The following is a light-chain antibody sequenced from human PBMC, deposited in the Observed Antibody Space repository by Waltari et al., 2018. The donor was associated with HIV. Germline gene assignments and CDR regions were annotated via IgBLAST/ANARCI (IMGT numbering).Light chain of an antibody. CDR1: SSNIGYKY. CDR3: AAWDDSLSGWV. CDR2: RNN. J-gene: IGLJ3*02. Sequence: QSVLPQPPSASGTPGQRVTMSCSGDSSNIGYKYVYWYQHLPGTAPKLLIYRNNQRPSGVPDRFSGSKSGTSASLAISGLRSEDEADYYCAAWDDSLSGWVFGGGTKLTVL. V-gene: IGLV1-47*01.